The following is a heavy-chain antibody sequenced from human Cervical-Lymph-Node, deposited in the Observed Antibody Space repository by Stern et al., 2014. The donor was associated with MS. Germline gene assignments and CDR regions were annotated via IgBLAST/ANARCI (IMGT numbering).Heavy chain of an antibody. CDR2: MNPNSGNT. D-gene: IGHD4-17*01. CDR1: GYTFTSYD. Sequence: VQLVESGAEVKKPGASVKVSCKASGYTFTSYDINWVRQATGQGLEWMGWMNPNSGNTGYAQKFQGRVTMTRNTSISTAYMELSSLRSEDTAVYYCARVFPDYGDYFFNPDTWGQGTLVTVSS. V-gene: IGHV1-8*01. CDR3: ARVFPDYGDYFFNPDT. J-gene: IGHJ5*02.